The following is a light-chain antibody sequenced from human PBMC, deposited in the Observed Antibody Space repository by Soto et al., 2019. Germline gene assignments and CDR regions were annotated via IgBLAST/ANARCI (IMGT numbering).Light chain of an antibody. Sequence: QSVLTQPASVSGSPGQSITISCTGTSSDVGGYNYVSWYQQHPGKAPKLMIYDVSNRPSGVSNRFSGSKSGNTASLTISGLQAEDAADHYCSSYTSSSTLYVFGTGTKVTV. CDR1: SSDVGGYNY. V-gene: IGLV2-14*01. CDR2: DVS. CDR3: SSYTSSSTLYV. J-gene: IGLJ1*01.